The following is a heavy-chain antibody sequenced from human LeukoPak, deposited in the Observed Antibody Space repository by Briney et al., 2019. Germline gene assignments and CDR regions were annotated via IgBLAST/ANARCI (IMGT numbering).Heavy chain of an antibody. Sequence: GESPKISCKGSGYRFTIYWIAWVRQMPGKGLEWMGNIYPGDSDTRYSPSFQGQVTISADKSITTAYLQWSSLKASDTAMYYCATIDSETFDVWGQGTMVTVSS. CDR2: IYPGDSDT. J-gene: IGHJ3*01. D-gene: IGHD3-9*01. V-gene: IGHV5-51*01. CDR1: GYRFTIYW. CDR3: ATIDSETFDV.